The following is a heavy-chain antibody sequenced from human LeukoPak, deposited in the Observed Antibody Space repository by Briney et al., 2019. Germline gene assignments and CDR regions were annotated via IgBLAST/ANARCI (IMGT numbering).Heavy chain of an antibody. V-gene: IGHV1-18*01. J-gene: IGHJ4*02. CDR1: GYTFTSYG. CDR2: ISAYNGNT. D-gene: IGHD3-9*01. Sequence: ASVKVSCKASGYTFTSYGISWVRQAPGQGLEWMGWISAYNGNTNYAQKLQGRVTMTTDTSTSTAYMELSSLRSEDTAVYYCARIFRLRYFDWPIPDYWGQGTLVTVSS. CDR3: ARIFRLRYFDWPIPDY.